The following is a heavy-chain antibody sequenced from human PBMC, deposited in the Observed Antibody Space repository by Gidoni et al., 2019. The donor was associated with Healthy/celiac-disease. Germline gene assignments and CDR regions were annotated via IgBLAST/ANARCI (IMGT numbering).Heavy chain of an antibody. CDR2: IYYSGST. CDR1: GGSISSSSYY. Sequence: QLHLQESGPGLVKPSETLSLTCTVSGGSISSSSYYWGWIRQPPGKGLEWIGSIYYSGSTYYNPSLKSRVTISVDTSKNQFSLKLSSVTAADTAVYYCARPKDYWNSLDYWGQGTLVTVSS. V-gene: IGHV4-39*01. J-gene: IGHJ4*02. CDR3: ARPKDYWNSLDY. D-gene: IGHD1-1*01.